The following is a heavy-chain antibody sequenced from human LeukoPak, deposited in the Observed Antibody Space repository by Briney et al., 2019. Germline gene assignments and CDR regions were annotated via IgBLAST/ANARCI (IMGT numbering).Heavy chain of an antibody. CDR3: ARGKGFVGYFVF. J-gene: IGHJ4*02. Sequence: ASVKVPCKASGGTSSSYTVSWVRQAPGQGLEWMGRIIPVLGTAEYAPKFQGRVTINAYKSTSTTYMELRSLSSEDTAVYFCARGKGFVGYFVFWGQGTLVTVSS. D-gene: IGHD3-3*01. V-gene: IGHV1-69*08. CDR1: GGTSSSYT. CDR2: IIPVLGTA.